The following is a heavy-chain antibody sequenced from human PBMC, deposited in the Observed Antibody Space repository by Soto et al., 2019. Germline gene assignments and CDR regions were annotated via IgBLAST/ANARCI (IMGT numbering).Heavy chain of an antibody. Sequence: GGSLRLSCAASGFTFSSYGMHWVRQAPGKGLEWVAVISYDGSNKYYADSVKGRFTISRDNSKNTLYLQMNSLRAEDTAVYYCAKDQGGRVGYYGMDVWGQGTTVTVSS. J-gene: IGHJ6*02. V-gene: IGHV3-30*18. CDR1: GFTFSSYG. CDR2: ISYDGSNK. CDR3: AKDQGGRVGYYGMDV. D-gene: IGHD2-15*01.